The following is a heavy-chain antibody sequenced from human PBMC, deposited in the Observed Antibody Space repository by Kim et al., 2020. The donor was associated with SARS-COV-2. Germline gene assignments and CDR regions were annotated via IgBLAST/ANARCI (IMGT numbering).Heavy chain of an antibody. CDR1: GITFSSSW. J-gene: IGHJ6*02. V-gene: IGHV3-74*01. CDR2: IDSDGSST. D-gene: IGHD5-12*01. CDR3: ATPGANSGRNNLDV. Sequence: GGSLRLSCAASGITFSSSWMHWVRQAPGEGLVWVSRIDSDGSSTYYADSVKGRFTISRDNAKNTLYLQMNSLRAEDTAVYYCATPGANSGRNNLDVWGQGTTVIVSS.